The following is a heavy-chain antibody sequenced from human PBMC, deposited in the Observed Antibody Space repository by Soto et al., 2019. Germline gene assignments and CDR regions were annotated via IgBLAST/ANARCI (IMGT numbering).Heavy chain of an antibody. CDR3: ATVPRGYDNNNYFDW. V-gene: IGHV1-69*13. D-gene: IGHD5-12*01. CDR2: IIPLFTTT. J-gene: IGHJ4*01. Sequence: CSVKVSCKASGDTFNNYALIWVRQAPGQGLEWLGWIIPLFTTTNYPQKFQDRVTITADESTRTFYMELNSLTSQDTAVYFCATVPRGYDNNNYFDWWGQRTPVTVSP. CDR1: GDTFNNYA.